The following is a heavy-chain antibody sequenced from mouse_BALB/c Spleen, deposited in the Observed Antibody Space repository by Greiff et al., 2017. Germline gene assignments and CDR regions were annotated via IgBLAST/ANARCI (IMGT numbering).Heavy chain of an antibody. Sequence: VQLQQSGPELVKPGASVKIPCKASGYTFTDYNMDWVKQSHGKSLEWIGDINPNNGGTIYNQKFKGKATLTVDKSSSTAYMELRSLTSEDTAVYYCARSEALWEGYFDYWGQGTTLTVSS. J-gene: IGHJ2*01. V-gene: IGHV1-18*01. CDR2: INPNNGGT. D-gene: IGHD4-1*01. CDR3: ARSEALWEGYFDY. CDR1: GYTFTDYN.